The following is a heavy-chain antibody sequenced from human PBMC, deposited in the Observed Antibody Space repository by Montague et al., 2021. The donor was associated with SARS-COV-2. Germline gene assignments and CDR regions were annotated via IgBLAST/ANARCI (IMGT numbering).Heavy chain of an antibody. CDR1: GFTFSNYW. CDR3: ARRNYGGDKYYYYGMDV. V-gene: IGHV3-7*01. D-gene: IGHD4-23*01. J-gene: IGHJ6*02. Sequence: SLRLSCAASGFTFSNYWLSWLRQAPVKGLEWVANINQGGTEIHYXDSXNGRYTISRDNAKNSLYLQLNSLRAEDTAVYYCARRNYGGDKYYYYGMDVWGQGTTVTVSS. CDR2: INQGGTEI.